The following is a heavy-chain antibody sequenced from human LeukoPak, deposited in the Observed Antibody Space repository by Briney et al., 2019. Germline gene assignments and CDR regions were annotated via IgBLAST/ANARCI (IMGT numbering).Heavy chain of an antibody. V-gene: IGHV3-23*01. Sequence: PGGSLRLSCAASGFTFSSYAMSWVRQAPGKELEWVSTVSDSGGSTYYADSVKGRFTISRDNSKNTLYLQMSGLRAEDTAVYYCASRRYSSSARDAFNIWGHGTMVTVSS. CDR2: VSDSGGST. J-gene: IGHJ3*02. D-gene: IGHD6-6*01. CDR1: GFTFSSYA. CDR3: ASRRYSSSARDAFNI.